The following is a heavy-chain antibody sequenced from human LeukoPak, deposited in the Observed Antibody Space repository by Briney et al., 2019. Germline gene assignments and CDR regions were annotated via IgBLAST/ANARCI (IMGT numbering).Heavy chain of an antibody. J-gene: IGHJ4*02. CDR2: INPNNGGT. CDR1: GYIFTDYY. Sequence: ASVKVSCKASGYIFTDYYMHWVRQAPGQGPEWMGRINPNNGGTYYSQKFQGRVTMTRDTSITTAYMELSRLRSDGTAVYYCARAPAYCGGDCYFYWGQGTLVTVSS. D-gene: IGHD2-21*02. V-gene: IGHV1-2*06. CDR3: ARAPAYCGGDCYFY.